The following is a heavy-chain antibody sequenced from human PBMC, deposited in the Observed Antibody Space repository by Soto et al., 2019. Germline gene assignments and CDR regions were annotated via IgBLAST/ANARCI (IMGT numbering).Heavy chain of an antibody. V-gene: IGHV3-30*18. CDR2: ISYDGSNK. J-gene: IGHJ6*02. Sequence: GGSLRLSCAASGFTFSSYGMHWVRQAPGKGLEWVAVISYDGSNKYYADSVKGRFTISRDNSKNTLYLQMNSLRAEDTAVYYCAKDLLDPDYYYYGMDVWGQGTTVTVSS. D-gene: IGHD1-1*01. CDR1: GFTFSSYG. CDR3: AKDLLDPDYYYYGMDV.